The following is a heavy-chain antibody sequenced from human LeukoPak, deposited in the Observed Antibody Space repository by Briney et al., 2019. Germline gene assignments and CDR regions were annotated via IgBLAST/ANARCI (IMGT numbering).Heavy chain of an antibody. CDR2: ISYDGSKK. CDR3: AKDLRYYDILTGYHPSRLSYGGMDV. J-gene: IGHJ6*02. D-gene: IGHD3-9*01. Sequence: GGSLRLSCAGSGFIFSSYGINWVRQAPGKGLEWVAVISYDGSKKYFADPVKGRFTISRDNSNSTVFLEMSSLRADDTAVYYCAKDLRYYDILTGYHPSRLSYGGMDVWGQGTTVTVSS. CDR1: GFIFSSYG. V-gene: IGHV3-30*18.